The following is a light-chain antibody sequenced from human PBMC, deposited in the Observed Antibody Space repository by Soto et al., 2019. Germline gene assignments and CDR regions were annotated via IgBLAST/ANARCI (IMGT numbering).Light chain of an antibody. CDR3: QQYNSYSWT. J-gene: IGKJ1*01. Sequence: DIQMTQSPSTLSASVGDRVTITCRPSQSISSWLAWYQQKPGKAPKLLIYKAASLESGVQSRFSGSGSGTEYTLTIGSLQPDDIATYYLQQYNSYSWTFSQGTTVEIK. CDR2: KAA. V-gene: IGKV1-5*03. CDR1: QSISSW.